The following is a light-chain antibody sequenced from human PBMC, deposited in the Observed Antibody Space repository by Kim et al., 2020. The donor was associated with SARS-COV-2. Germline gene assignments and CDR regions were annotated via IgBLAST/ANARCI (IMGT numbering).Light chain of an antibody. CDR1: QGMSSY. CDR3: QHLNRYST. Sequence: SASVGDRVTSRGRARQGMSSYLAWYQQEPGRAPKLLIYAAATVQRGIPSRFSGSGSGTDFTHTIDSLQPEGFATYYCQHLNRYSTFGPGTKVDIK. CDR2: AAA. V-gene: IGKV1-9*01. J-gene: IGKJ3*01.